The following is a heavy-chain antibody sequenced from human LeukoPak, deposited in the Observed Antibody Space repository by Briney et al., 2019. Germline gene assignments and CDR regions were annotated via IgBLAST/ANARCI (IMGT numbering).Heavy chain of an antibody. Sequence: GGSLRLSCAASGFTFSSCAMHWVRQAPGQGLEGVAVISYDGSNKYYADSVKGRFTISRDNSKNTLYLQMSSLRAEDTAVYYCAKYLYYDFWSGYLLDYWGQGTLVTVSS. CDR1: GFTFSSCA. V-gene: IGHV3-30-3*02. CDR2: ISYDGSNK. D-gene: IGHD3-3*01. J-gene: IGHJ4*02. CDR3: AKYLYYDFWSGYLLDY.